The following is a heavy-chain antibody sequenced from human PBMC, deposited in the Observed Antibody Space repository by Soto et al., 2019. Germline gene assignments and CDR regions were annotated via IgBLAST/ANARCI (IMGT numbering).Heavy chain of an antibody. CDR2: ISGSGGST. CDR1: GHTFHPYA. J-gene: IGHJ6*01. Sequence: GGSLRLSCVGSGHTFHPYAMTWVRQAPGKGLEWVSGISGSGGSTYYADSVRGRFTISRDDSKNTLYLQMNSLRAEDTAVYYCANQIPYCSCGSCYSVYY. V-gene: IGHV3-23*01. D-gene: IGHD2-15*01. CDR3: ANQIPYCSCGSCYSVYY.